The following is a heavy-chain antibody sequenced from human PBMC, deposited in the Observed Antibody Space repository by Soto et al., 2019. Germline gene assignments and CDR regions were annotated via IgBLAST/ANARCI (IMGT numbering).Heavy chain of an antibody. Sequence: EVQLVESGGGLVQPGGSLRLSCAASGFTVSSNYMSWVRQAPGKGLEWVSVIYSGGSTYYADSVKGRFTISRDNSKNTLYLQMNSLRAEDTAVYYCARDRVVAATDYYYYYMDVWGKGTTVTVSS. CDR3: ARDRVVAATDYYYYYMDV. CDR1: GFTVSSNY. D-gene: IGHD2-15*01. CDR2: IYSGGST. J-gene: IGHJ6*03. V-gene: IGHV3-66*01.